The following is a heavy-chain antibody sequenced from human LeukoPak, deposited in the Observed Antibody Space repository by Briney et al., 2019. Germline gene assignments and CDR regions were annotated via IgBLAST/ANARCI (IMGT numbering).Heavy chain of an antibody. CDR3: AKSATGYRGKFQGDLNY. D-gene: IGHD1-14*01. V-gene: IGHV3-23*01. Sequence: GGSLRLSCAASGFSFSSYAMSWVRQAPGKGLEWVSLISGSGGSTYYADSVKGRFTISRDNSKDTLYLQMNSLRAEDSAVYYCAKSATGYRGKFQGDLNYWGQGTLVTVSS. CDR1: GFSFSSYA. CDR2: ISGSGGST. J-gene: IGHJ4*02.